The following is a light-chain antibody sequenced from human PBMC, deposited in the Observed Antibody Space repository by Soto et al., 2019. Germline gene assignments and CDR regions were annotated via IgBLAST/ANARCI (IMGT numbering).Light chain of an antibody. CDR2: DVS. CDR3: SSYTTSNTRQIV. Sequence: QSVLPQPASASGSPGQSITISCTGTSSDVGGYNYVSWYQHHPGKAPKLIIYDVSNRPSGVSIRFSGSKSDNTASLTISGLQPEDEADYHCSSYTTSNTRQIVFGTGTKVTVL. V-gene: IGLV2-14*03. CDR1: SSDVGGYNY. J-gene: IGLJ1*01.